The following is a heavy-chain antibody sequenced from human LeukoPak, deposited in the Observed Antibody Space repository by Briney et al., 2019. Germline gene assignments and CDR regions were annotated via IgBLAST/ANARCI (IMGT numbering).Heavy chain of an antibody. D-gene: IGHD6-13*01. V-gene: IGHV1-24*01. CDR1: GYTLTELS. J-gene: IGHJ6*02. CDR3: ATSNLYSSSWLRTSRYYYYGMDV. Sequence: GASVKVSCKVSGYTLTELSMHWVRQAPGKGLEWMGGFDPEDGETIYAQKFQGRVTMTEDTSTDTAYMELSSLRSEDTAVYYCATSNLYSSSWLRTSRYYYYGMDVWGQGTTVTVSS. CDR2: FDPEDGET.